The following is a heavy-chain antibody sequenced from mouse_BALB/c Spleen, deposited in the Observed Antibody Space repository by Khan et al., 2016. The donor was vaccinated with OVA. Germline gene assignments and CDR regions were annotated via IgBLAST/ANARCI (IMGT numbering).Heavy chain of an antibody. V-gene: IGHV5-15*02. CDR1: GFTFSDYG. J-gene: IGHJ3*01. Sequence: EVQLVESGGGLVQPGGSRKLSCEASGFTFSDYGMAWVRQAPGKGPAWVAFISDLAYTIYYADTVTGRFTISRENDKKPLYLEMNSLRSEATANYYCARGGGTEPFAYWGQGTLVTVSA. CDR3: ARGGGTEPFAY. CDR2: ISDLAYTI.